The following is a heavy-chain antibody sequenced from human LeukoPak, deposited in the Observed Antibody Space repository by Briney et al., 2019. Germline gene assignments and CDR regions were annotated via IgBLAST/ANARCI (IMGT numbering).Heavy chain of an antibody. CDR2: ISATSIYI. Sequence: GGSLRLSCAASGFTLSAYSMHWVRQAPGKGQEWLSSISATSIYINYADSVKGRFIISRDNSESTLYLQLSSLKPEDTAVYYCAKDDGLIRGQGTLVIVSS. CDR3: AKDDGLI. J-gene: IGHJ4*02. V-gene: IGHV3-21*01. CDR1: GFTLSAYS.